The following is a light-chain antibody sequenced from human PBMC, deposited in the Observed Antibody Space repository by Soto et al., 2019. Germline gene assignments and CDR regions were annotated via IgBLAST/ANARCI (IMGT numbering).Light chain of an antibody. J-gene: IGKJ2*01. Sequence: DFQMTQSPSSLSASVGDRVTITCRASQGISNLLGWFQHKPGKAPKRLIHAASSLQGGVPSRFSGSGSGTEFTLTITGLQPEDFADYYCLQHNTYPYTFGQGTKLEIK. CDR3: LQHNTYPYT. CDR2: AAS. V-gene: IGKV1-17*01. CDR1: QGISNL.